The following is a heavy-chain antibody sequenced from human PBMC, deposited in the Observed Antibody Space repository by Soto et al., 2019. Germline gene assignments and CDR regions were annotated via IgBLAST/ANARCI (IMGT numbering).Heavy chain of an antibody. CDR2: IYYSGST. J-gene: IGHJ2*01. CDR1: GGSISGSSYY. Sequence: SETLSVTCTVSGGSISGSSYYWGWIRQPPGKGLEWIGSIYYSGSTYYNPSLKSRVTISVDTSKNQFSLKLSSVTAADTAVYYCARQALYCSSTSCYLWYFDLWGRGTLVTVSS. V-gene: IGHV4-39*01. CDR3: ARQALYCSSTSCYLWYFDL. D-gene: IGHD2-2*01.